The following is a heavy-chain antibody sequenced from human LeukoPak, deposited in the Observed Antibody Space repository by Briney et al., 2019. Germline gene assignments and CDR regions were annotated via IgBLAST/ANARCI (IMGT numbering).Heavy chain of an antibody. CDR3: ARETTGAGTARPFDY. CDR1: GGSISNFY. CDR2: IYTSGST. Sequence: SETLSLTCTVSGGSISNFYWSWIRQPAGKTLEWIGRIYTSGSTNYNPSLKSRVTMSVDTPKNQFSLKLSSVTAADTAVYFCARETTGAGTARPFDYWGQGTLVTVSS. V-gene: IGHV4-4*07. D-gene: IGHD6-13*01. J-gene: IGHJ4*02.